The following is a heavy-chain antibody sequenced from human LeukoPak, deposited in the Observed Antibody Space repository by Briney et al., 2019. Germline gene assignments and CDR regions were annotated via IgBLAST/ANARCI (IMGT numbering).Heavy chain of an antibody. Sequence: GESLKISCKGSGYSFTNYWIGWVRQMPGKGLEWMGIIYPGDSDTSYSLSFEGQLSISADKSINSAYLQWSSLKASDTAMYYCARLVGCSGGGCYWAEGFDHWGQGTLVTVSS. J-gene: IGHJ4*02. D-gene: IGHD2-8*02. CDR1: GYSFTNYW. CDR3: ARLVGCSGGGCYWAEGFDH. CDR2: IYPGDSDT. V-gene: IGHV5-51*01.